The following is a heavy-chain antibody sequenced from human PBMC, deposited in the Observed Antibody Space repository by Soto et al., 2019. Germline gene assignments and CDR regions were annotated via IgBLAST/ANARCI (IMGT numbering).Heavy chain of an antibody. V-gene: IGHV3-30-3*01. CDR1: GFTFSSYA. CDR3: ARDHGDIVVVVADMARWFDP. J-gene: IGHJ5*02. D-gene: IGHD2-15*01. CDR2: ISYDGSNK. Sequence: GGSLRLSCAASGFTFSSYAMHWVRQAPGKGLEWVAVISYDGSNKYYADSVKGRFTISRDNSKNTLYLQMNSLRAEDTAVYYCARDHGDIVVVVADMARWFDPWGQGTLVTVSS.